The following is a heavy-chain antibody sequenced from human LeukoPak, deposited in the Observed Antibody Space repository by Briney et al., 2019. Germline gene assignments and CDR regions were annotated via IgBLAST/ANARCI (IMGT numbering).Heavy chain of an antibody. J-gene: IGHJ4*02. V-gene: IGHV3-53*01. D-gene: IGHD5-18*01. CDR1: GLNVSTNN. CDR2: IYRGGST. Sequence: PGGSLRLSCAASGLNVSTNNMNWVRQAPGKGLEWVSVIYRGGSTLNANSVKGRFTISRDSSRNTLFLQMNSLRAEDTAVYYCARGHSSADYWGQGTLVTVSS. CDR3: ARGHSSADY.